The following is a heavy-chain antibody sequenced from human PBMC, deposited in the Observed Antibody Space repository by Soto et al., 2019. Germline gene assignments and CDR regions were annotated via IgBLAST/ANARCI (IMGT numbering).Heavy chain of an antibody. CDR1: GFTFSSYA. J-gene: IGHJ5*02. CDR2: ISGSGGST. V-gene: IGHV3-23*01. Sequence: EVQLLESGGGLVQPGGSLRLSCAASGFTFSSYAMSWVRQAPGKGLEWVSAISGSGGSTYYADSVKGRFTISRDNSKTTLYLQMNSLRAEDTAVYYCAKSLPSSSWVANWFDPWGQGTLVTVSS. CDR3: AKSLPSSSWVANWFDP. D-gene: IGHD6-13*01.